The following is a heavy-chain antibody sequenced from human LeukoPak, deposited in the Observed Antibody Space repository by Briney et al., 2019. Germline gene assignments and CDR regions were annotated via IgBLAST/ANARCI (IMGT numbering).Heavy chain of an antibody. J-gene: IGHJ4*02. Sequence: PGGSLRLSCAASGFAFNTYSMNWVRQAPGKGLEWVSFIFSSSTYIYYTDSVKGRFTISRDNAKNSLYLQMNSLRAEDTAVYYCARDREYYDSSGYSYSGDYFDYWGQGTLVTVSS. D-gene: IGHD3-22*01. V-gene: IGHV3-21*01. CDR2: IFSSSTYI. CDR3: ARDREYYDSSGYSYSGDYFDY. CDR1: GFAFNTYS.